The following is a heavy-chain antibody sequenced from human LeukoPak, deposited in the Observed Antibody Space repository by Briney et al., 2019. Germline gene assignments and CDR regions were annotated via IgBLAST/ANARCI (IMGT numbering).Heavy chain of an antibody. CDR1: GFSISSYY. D-gene: IGHD1-7*01. Sequence: PSETLSLTCTVSGFSISSYYWSWIRQPAGKGLEWLWRIYTSRSTNYNPSLKSRVTMSVDTSKNQFFLKLSSVSAAETAVYYCARVSLFVDGITGTTSHFDLWGEGTLVTVSS. CDR2: IYTSRST. J-gene: IGHJ5*02. CDR3: ARVSLFVDGITGTTSHFDL. V-gene: IGHV4-4*07.